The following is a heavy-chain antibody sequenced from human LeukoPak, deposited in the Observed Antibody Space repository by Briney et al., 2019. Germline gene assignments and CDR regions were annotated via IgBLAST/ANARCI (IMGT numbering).Heavy chain of an antibody. Sequence: GGSLRLSCAASGFTFSSYGMHWVRQAPGKGLEWVAFIRYDGSNKYYADSVKGRFTISRDNSKNTLYLQMNSLRAEDTAVYYCAKDSRRNSGSYVFDYWGQGTLVTVSS. CDR3: AKDSRRNSGSYVFDY. CDR1: GFTFSSYG. CDR2: IRYDGSNK. J-gene: IGHJ4*02. V-gene: IGHV3-30*02. D-gene: IGHD1-26*01.